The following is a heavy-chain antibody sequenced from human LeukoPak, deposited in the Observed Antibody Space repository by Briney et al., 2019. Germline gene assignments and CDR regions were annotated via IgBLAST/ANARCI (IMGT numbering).Heavy chain of an antibody. J-gene: IGHJ3*02. V-gene: IGHV3-33*08. CDR2: IWYDGSNK. CDR3: ARATEVGATSGGYDVFDI. Sequence: GGSLRLSCAASGFTFSSYGMHWVRQAPGKGLEWVAVIWYDGSNKYYADSVKGRFTISRDNSKNTLYLQMNSLRAEDTAVYYWARATEVGATSGGYDVFDIWGQGKMVTVS. CDR1: GFTFSSYG. D-gene: IGHD1-26*01.